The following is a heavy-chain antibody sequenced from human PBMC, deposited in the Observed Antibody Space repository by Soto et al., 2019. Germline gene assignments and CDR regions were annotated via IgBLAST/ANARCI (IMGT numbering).Heavy chain of an antibody. CDR1: GGTFSSYA. D-gene: IGHD5-12*01. V-gene: IGHV1-69*13. CDR3: ARDHHGYSGYAYPNWFGP. Sequence: SVKVSCKASGGTFSSYAISWVRQAPGQGLEWMGGIIPIFGTANYAQKFQGRVTITADESTSTAYMELSSLRSEATAVYYCARDHHGYSGYAYPNWFGPWGQGTLVTVSS. CDR2: IIPIFGTA. J-gene: IGHJ5*02.